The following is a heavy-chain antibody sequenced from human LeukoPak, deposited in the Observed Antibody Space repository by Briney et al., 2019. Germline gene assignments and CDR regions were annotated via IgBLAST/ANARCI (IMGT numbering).Heavy chain of an antibody. CDR1: GFTFSSYD. D-gene: IGHD6-25*01. V-gene: IGHV3-13*01. J-gene: IGHJ3*02. CDR2: IDTAGDT. CDR3: ARVLTVRSGGYDAFDI. Sequence: TGGSLRLSCAASGFTFSSYDMHWVRQATGKGLEWVSAIDTAGDTYYPGSVKGRFTISRESAKNSLYLQMNSLRAGDTAVYYCARVLTVRSGGYDAFDIWGQGTMVTVSS.